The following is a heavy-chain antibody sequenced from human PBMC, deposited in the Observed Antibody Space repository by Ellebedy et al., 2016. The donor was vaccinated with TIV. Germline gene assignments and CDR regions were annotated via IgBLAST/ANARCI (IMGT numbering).Heavy chain of an antibody. D-gene: IGHD2-15*01. V-gene: IGHV3-13*01. CDR1: GFTFSTYD. CDR3: VRACSGGSCSPDPGAFDI. J-gene: IGHJ3*02. Sequence: GESLKISCAASGFTFSTYDMHWVRQTTGKGLEWVSGIGTVDDTYYLGSVKGRFTISRENAKNSLYLQMNSLRAGDTAVYYCVRACSGGSCSPDPGAFDIWGQGTMVSVSS. CDR2: IGTVDDT.